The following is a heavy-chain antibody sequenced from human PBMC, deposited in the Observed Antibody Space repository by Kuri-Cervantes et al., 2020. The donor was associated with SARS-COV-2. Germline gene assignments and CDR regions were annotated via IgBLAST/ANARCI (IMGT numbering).Heavy chain of an antibody. Sequence: GESLKISCAASGFTFSSYGMHWARRAPGKGLGWVAFIRYDGSNKYYADSVKGRFTISRDNSKNTLYLQMNSLGVEDTAVYYCANSFYDTSSVPRLDYWGQGTLVTVSS. CDR2: IRYDGSNK. J-gene: IGHJ4*02. CDR3: ANSFYDTSSVPRLDY. D-gene: IGHD2/OR15-2a*01. V-gene: IGHV3-30*02. CDR1: GFTFSSYG.